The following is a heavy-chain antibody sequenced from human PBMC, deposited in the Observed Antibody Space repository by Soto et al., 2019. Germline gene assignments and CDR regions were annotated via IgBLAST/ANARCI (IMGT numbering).Heavy chain of an antibody. D-gene: IGHD4-17*01. CDR3: VRETYGDMPN. Sequence: VHLVESGGGLVKPGGSLRLSCAASGFRFASYNMNWVRQAPGKGLEWVSSISSGSTYIYYADSVKGRFTISRDNAKTSLYLQMNGLRTEDTALYYCVRETYGDMPNWGQGTQVTVSS. CDR1: GFRFASYN. V-gene: IGHV3-21*01. CDR2: ISSGSTYI. J-gene: IGHJ4*02.